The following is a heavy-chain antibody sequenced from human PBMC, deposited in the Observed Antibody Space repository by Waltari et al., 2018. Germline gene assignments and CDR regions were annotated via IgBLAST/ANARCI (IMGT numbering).Heavy chain of an antibody. D-gene: IGHD2-8*01. CDR3: AKTNLYYYGMDV. CDR2: IRGSGGST. V-gene: IGHV3-23*01. Sequence: EVQLLESGGGLVQPGGSLRLSCAASGFTFSSYAMSWVRQAPGKGLAWVSAIRGSGGSTYYADSVKGRFTISRDNSKNTLYLQMNSLRAEDTAVYYCAKTNLYYYGMDVWGQGTTVTVSS. J-gene: IGHJ6*02. CDR1: GFTFSSYA.